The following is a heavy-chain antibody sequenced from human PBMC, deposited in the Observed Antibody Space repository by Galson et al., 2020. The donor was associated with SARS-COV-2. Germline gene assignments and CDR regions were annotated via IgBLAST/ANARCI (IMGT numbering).Heavy chain of an antibody. CDR3: ARDAASNCSSTSCSFDY. V-gene: IGHV4-34*01. CDR1: GGSFSGYY. Sequence: SETLSLTCAVYGGSFSGYYWSWIRQPPGKGLEWIGEINHSGSTNYNPSLKSRVTISVDTSKNQFSLKLSSVTAADTAVYYCARDAASNCSSTSCSFDYWGQGTLVTVSS. J-gene: IGHJ4*02. D-gene: IGHD2-2*01. CDR2: INHSGST.